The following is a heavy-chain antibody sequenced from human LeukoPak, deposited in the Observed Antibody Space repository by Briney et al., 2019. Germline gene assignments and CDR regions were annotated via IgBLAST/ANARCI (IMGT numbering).Heavy chain of an antibody. Sequence: PSETLSLTCAVYGGSFSGYYWSWIRQPPGKGLEWIGEINHSGSTNYNPSLESRVTISVDTSKNQFSLKLSSVTAADTAVYYCARGLEQRLYYFDYWGQGTLVTVSS. CDR1: GGSFSGYY. CDR2: INHSGST. J-gene: IGHJ4*02. CDR3: ARGLEQRLYYFDY. D-gene: IGHD1/OR15-1a*01. V-gene: IGHV4-34*01.